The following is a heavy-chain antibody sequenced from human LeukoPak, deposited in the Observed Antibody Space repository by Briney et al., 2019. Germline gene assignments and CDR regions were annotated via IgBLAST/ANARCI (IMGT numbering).Heavy chain of an antibody. CDR1: RFTFSSYA. Sequence: GGSLRLSCAASRFTFSSYAMSWVGQARGKGLEWVSAISGSGGSTYYADSVKGRFTISRDNSKNTLYLQMNSLRAEDTAVYYCAKWALGGLYFDWLSLEGYWGQGTLVTVSS. CDR2: ISGSGGST. V-gene: IGHV3-23*01. J-gene: IGHJ4*02. CDR3: AKWALGGLYFDWLSLEGY. D-gene: IGHD3-9*01.